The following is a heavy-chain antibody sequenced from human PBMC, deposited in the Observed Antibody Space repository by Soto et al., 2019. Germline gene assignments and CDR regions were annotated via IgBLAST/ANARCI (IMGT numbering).Heavy chain of an antibody. V-gene: IGHV3-23*01. CDR2: ISGSGGST. CDR1: GFTFSAYA. Sequence: GGSLRLSCAASGFTFSAYAMGWVRQAPGKGLEWVSAISGSGGSTYYADSVKGRFTISRDNSKNTLYLQMNSLRAEDTAVYYCAKAGRVYGDYEWFDPWGQGTLVNVS. D-gene: IGHD4-17*01. CDR3: AKAGRVYGDYEWFDP. J-gene: IGHJ5*02.